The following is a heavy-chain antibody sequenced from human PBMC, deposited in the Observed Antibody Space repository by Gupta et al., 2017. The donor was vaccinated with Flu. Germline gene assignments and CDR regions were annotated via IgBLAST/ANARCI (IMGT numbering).Heavy chain of an antibody. Sequence: QVQLVQSGAEAKKPGSSVRLSCKASGGTFSNYVIGWVRQAPGQGLEWIGGIMPIFGTPNYAQKFQGRVTVTADKSTSTAYMDLISLTSDDTAVYYCARNFRGFDSWGQGTLITVSS. CDR2: IMPIFGTP. D-gene: IGHD3-10*01. CDR3: ARNFRGFDS. V-gene: IGHV1-69*06. J-gene: IGHJ4*02. CDR1: GGTFSNYV.